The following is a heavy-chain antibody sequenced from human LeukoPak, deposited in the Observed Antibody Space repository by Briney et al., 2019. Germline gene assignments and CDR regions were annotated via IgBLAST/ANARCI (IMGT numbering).Heavy chain of an antibody. CDR3: ARQGGSATRKHIVVVPAAILLLDAFDI. V-gene: IGHV4-39*01. CDR1: GGSISSSGYY. CDR2: IYYSGST. Sequence: SETLSLTCTVSGGSISSSGYYWGWIRQPPGKGLEWIGSIYYSGSTYYNPSLKSRVTISVDTSKNQFSLKLSSVTAADTAVYYCARQGGSATRKHIVVVPAAILLLDAFDIWGQGTMVTVSS. D-gene: IGHD2-2*01. J-gene: IGHJ3*02.